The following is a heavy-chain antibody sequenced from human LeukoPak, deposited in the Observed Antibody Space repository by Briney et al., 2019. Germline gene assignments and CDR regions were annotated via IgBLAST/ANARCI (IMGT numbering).Heavy chain of an antibody. CDR3: ARISQASRGFI. Sequence: SQTLSLTCAISGDSVSSNIAAWSWIRPSPSRGLEWLGRTYYRSKWYNDYAVSVQSRIIISPDTSKNQFSLQLNSVTPEDTAVHYCARISQASRGFIWGQGTMVTVSS. CDR2: TYYRSKWYN. J-gene: IGHJ3*02. V-gene: IGHV6-1*01. CDR1: GDSVSSNIAA.